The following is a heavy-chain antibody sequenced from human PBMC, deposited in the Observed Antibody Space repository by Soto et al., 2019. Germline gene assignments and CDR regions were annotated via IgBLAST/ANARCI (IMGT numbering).Heavy chain of an antibody. J-gene: IGHJ5*02. CDR3: AREKWFDP. CDR1: GGSISSYY. Sequence: SETLSLTCTVSGGSISSYYWSWIRQPPGKGLEWIGYIYYSGSTNYNPSLKSRVTISVDTSKNQFSLKLSSVTAADTAVYYCAREKWFDPWGQGTLVTVSS. CDR2: IYYSGST. V-gene: IGHV4-59*01.